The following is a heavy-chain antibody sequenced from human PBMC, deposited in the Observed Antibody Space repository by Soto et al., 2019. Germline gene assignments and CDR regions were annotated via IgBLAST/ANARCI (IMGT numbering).Heavy chain of an antibody. CDR2: ISGSGGST. J-gene: IGHJ4*02. Sequence: EVQLLESGGGLVQPGGSLRLSCAASGFTFSSYAMRWVRQAPVKGLEWVSAISGSGGSTYYADSVEGRFTISRDNSKNTLYLQMNSLRAEDTVVYCGARRGSGSYYDYWGQGTLVTVSS. V-gene: IGHV3-23*01. D-gene: IGHD1-26*01. CDR3: ARRGSGSYYDY. CDR1: GFTFSSYA.